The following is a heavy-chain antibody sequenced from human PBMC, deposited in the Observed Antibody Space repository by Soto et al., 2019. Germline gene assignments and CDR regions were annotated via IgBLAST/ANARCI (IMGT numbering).Heavy chain of an antibody. CDR3: ARHPPRAWVPANY. V-gene: IGHV4-59*08. J-gene: IGHJ4*02. Sequence: QVQLQESGPGLVRPSETLSLTCSFSGGSISTYYWTWFRQPPGKGLEWIGHFYNTGSANNHSLTSRVTISVDTSKNEFSLRLTSVTAADSAMYYCARHPPRAWVPANYWGQGILVTVSS. CDR1: GGSISTYY. CDR2: FYNTGSA. D-gene: IGHD2-15*01.